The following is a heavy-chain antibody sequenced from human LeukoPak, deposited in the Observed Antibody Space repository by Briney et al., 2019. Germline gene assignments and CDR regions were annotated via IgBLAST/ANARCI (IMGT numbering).Heavy chain of an antibody. CDR3: ARGYSSSSVGMDV. J-gene: IGHJ6*02. D-gene: IGHD6-6*01. V-gene: IGHV4-34*01. Sequence: PSETLSLTCAVYGGSFSGYYWSWIRQPPGKGLEWIGEINHSGSTNYNPSLKSRVTISVDTSKNQFSLKLSSVTAADTAVYYCARGYSSSSVGMDVWGQGTTVTVSS. CDR2: INHSGST. CDR1: GGSFSGYY.